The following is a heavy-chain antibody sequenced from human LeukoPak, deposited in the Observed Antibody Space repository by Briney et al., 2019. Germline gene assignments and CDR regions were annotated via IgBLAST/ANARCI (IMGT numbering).Heavy chain of an antibody. J-gene: IGHJ4*02. CDR3: AKGDDYYDSSAPDY. V-gene: IGHV3-21*04. CDR2: ISSSSSYI. CDR1: GFTFSSYS. D-gene: IGHD3-22*01. Sequence: PGGSLRLSCAASGFTFSSYSMNWVRQAPGKVLEWVSSISSSSSYIYYADSVKGRFTISRDNAKNSLYLQMNSLRAEDTALYYCAKGDDYYDSSAPDYWGQGTLVTVSS.